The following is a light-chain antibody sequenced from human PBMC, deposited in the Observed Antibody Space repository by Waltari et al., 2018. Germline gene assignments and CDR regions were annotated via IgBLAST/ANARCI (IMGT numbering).Light chain of an antibody. J-gene: IGLJ1*01. CDR3: QSYDSSLGGSRV. CDR2: GNN. CDR1: SSNLGAGHD. V-gene: IGLV1-40*01. Sequence: QSVLTQPPSVSGAPGQRVTISCPGSSSNLGAGHDVHWYQHLPGTAPKLLIYGNNNRPSGVPDRFSGSKSGTSASLGITGLQAEDEADYYCQSYDSSLGGSRVFGTGTKVTVL.